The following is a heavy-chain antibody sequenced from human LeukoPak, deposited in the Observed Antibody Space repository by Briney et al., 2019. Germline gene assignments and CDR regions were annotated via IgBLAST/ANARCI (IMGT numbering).Heavy chain of an antibody. CDR1: GGSISSSSYY. J-gene: IGHJ6*03. Sequence: SETLSLTCTVSGGSISSSSYYWSWIRQPAGKGLEWIGRIYTSGSTNYNPSLKSRVTMSVDTSKNQFSLKLSSVTAADTAVYYCARDVSPEQDYYYYYYMDVWGKGTTVTISS. CDR3: ARDVSPEQDYYYYYYMDV. D-gene: IGHD1-14*01. V-gene: IGHV4-61*02. CDR2: IYTSGST.